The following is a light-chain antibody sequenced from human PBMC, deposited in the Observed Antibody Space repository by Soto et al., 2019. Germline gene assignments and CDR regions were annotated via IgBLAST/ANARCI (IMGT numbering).Light chain of an antibody. CDR2: DAS. CDR1: QSISSW. V-gene: IGKV1-5*01. Sequence: DIQMTQSPSTLPASVGDRVTITCRASQSISSWLAWYQQKPGKAPKLLIYDASSLESRVPSRFSGSGSGTDFTLTISSLQPEDFATYYCQQSYSTLALTSGGGTKVDI. CDR3: QQSYSTLALT. J-gene: IGKJ4*01.